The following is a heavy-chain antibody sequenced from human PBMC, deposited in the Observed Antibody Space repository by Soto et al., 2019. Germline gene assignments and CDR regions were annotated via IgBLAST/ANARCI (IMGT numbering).Heavy chain of an antibody. CDR2: ISGSGGIT. J-gene: IGHJ6*02. V-gene: IGHV3-23*01. CDR1: GFTFSSYA. CDR3: AKNVWGITIFGGMDV. Sequence: EVQLLESGGGLVQPGGSLRLSCAASGFTFSSYAMSWVRQAPGKGLEWVSAISGSGGITYYADSVKGRFTISRDNSTNTLYLQMNSLRAEDTAVYYCAKNVWGITIFGGMDVWGQGPTVTVSS. D-gene: IGHD3-9*01.